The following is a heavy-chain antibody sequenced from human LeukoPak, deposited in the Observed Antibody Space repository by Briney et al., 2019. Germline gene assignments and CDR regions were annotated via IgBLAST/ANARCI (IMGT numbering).Heavy chain of an antibody. Sequence: GVTLRLSCAVSEFSFRQLYMHWARHARGKGLVWVSRINGDGSDTNHADCVKGRFTNSRDNAKNTLYRQMNSLRVEDTAVYYCARAGVMGGFDIWGHGTMVTVSS. CDR1: EFSFRQLY. J-gene: IGHJ3*02. CDR3: ARAGVMGGFDI. CDR2: INGDGSDT. D-gene: IGHD2-15*01. V-gene: IGHV3-74*01.